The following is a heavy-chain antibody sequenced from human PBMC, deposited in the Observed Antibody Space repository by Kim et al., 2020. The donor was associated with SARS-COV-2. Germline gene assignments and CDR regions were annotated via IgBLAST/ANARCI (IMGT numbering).Heavy chain of an antibody. CDR2: MNPNSGNT. Sequence: ASVKVSCKASGYTFTSYDINWVRQATGQGLEWMGWMNPNSGNTGYAQKFQCRVTMTRNTSISTAYMELSSLRSEETAVYYCARAVWFRELLPRYYFDYWGQGTLVTVSS. V-gene: IGHV1-8*01. D-gene: IGHD3-10*01. CDR3: ARAVWFRELLPRYYFDY. CDR1: GYTFTSYD. J-gene: IGHJ4*02.